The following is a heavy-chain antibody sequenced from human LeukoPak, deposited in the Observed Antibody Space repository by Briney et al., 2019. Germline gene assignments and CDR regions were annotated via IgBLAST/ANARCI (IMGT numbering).Heavy chain of an antibody. CDR2: IWYDGSNK. Sequence: PGRSLRLSCAASGFTFRSYGMHWVRQAPGKGLEWVAVIWYDGSNKYYADSVKGRFTISRDNSKNTLYLQMNSLRAEDTAVYYCAKDLAGSCDYWGQGTLVTVSS. D-gene: IGHD3-16*01. V-gene: IGHV3-33*06. CDR3: AKDLAGSCDY. J-gene: IGHJ4*02. CDR1: GFTFRSYG.